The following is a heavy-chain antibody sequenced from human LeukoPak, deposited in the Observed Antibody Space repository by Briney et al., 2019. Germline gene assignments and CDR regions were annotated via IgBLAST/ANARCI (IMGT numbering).Heavy chain of an antibody. Sequence: GGSLRLSCAASGFTFRTYAIHWVRQAPGKGLEWVAVISYDGNNKYYADSVKGRFTVSRDNSQNTVYLQMNSLRTEDTAMYSCARGTWGANYYPFDYWGQGTLITVSS. CDR2: ISYDGNNK. CDR3: ARGTWGANYYPFDY. D-gene: IGHD4/OR15-4a*01. J-gene: IGHJ4*02. CDR1: GFTFRTYA. V-gene: IGHV3-30-3*01.